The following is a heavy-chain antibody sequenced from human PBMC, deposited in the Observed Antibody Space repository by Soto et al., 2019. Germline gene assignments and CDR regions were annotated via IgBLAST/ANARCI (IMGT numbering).Heavy chain of an antibody. D-gene: IGHD6-6*01. CDR3: ARLEQPVHYYFDY. J-gene: IGHJ4*02. Sequence: GGSLRLSCAASGFTFSSYSMNWVRQAPGKGLEWVSSISSSSSYIYYADSVKGRFTISRDNAKNSLYLQMNSLRAEDTAVYYCARLEQPVHYYFDYWGQGTLVTVAS. CDR2: ISSSSSYI. V-gene: IGHV3-21*01. CDR1: GFTFSSYS.